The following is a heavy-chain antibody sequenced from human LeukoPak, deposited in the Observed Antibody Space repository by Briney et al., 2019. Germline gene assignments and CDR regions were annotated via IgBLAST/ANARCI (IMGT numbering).Heavy chain of an antibody. CDR2: ISYDGSNK. CDR1: GFTFSSYA. D-gene: IGHD1-20*01. V-gene: IGHV3-30*01. J-gene: IGHJ4*02. Sequence: GGSLRLSCAASGFTFSSYAMHWVCQAPGKGLEWVAVISYDGSNKYYADSVKGRFTISRDNSKNTLYLQMNSLRAEDTAVYYCAREEGYNWNYFDYWGQGTLVTASS. CDR3: AREEGYNWNYFDY.